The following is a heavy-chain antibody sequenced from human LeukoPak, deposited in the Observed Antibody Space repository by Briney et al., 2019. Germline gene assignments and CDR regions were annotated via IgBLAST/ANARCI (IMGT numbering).Heavy chain of an antibody. Sequence: ASVKVSCKASGYTFTGYYMHWVRQAPGQGLEWMGWINPNSGGTNYAQKFQGRVTMTRDTSISTAHMELSRLRSDDTAVYYCARYSSSWSYYFDYWGQGTLVTVSS. J-gene: IGHJ4*02. CDR2: INPNSGGT. V-gene: IGHV1-2*02. D-gene: IGHD6-13*01. CDR3: ARYSSSWSYYFDY. CDR1: GYTFTGYY.